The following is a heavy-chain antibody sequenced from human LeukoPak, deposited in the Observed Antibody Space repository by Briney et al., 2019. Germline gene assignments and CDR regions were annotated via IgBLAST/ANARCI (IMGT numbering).Heavy chain of an antibody. Sequence: GGSPRLSCAASGFTFSSYAMHWVRQAPGKGLEWVAVISYDGSNKYYADSVKGRFPISRDNSKHTLYLQMNSLRAVDTAVYYCATREFTVAGGERYYYFDYWGQGTLVTVYS. V-gene: IGHV3-30-3*01. J-gene: IGHJ4*02. D-gene: IGHD6-19*01. CDR3: ATREFTVAGGERYYYFDY. CDR2: ISYDGSNK. CDR1: GFTFSSYA.